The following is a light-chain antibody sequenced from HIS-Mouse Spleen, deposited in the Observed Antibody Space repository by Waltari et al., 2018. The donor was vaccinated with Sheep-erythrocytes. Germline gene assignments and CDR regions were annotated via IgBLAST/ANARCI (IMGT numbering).Light chain of an antibody. J-gene: IGKJ4*01. CDR3: QQLNSYPALT. CDR1: QGISSY. Sequence: DMQLTQSPSFLSASVGDRVTITCRASQGISSYLAWYQHKPGKAPKLLIYAASTLQSGVPSRFSGSGSGTEFTLTISSLQPEDFATYYCQQLNSYPALTFGGGTKVEIK. CDR2: AAS. V-gene: IGKV1-9*01.